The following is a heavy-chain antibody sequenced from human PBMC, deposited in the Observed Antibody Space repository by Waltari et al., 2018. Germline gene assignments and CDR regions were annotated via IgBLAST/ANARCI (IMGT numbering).Heavy chain of an antibody. CDR2: MNPNSGNT. D-gene: IGHD2-8*01. CDR1: GYTFTSYD. V-gene: IGHV1-8*01. J-gene: IGHJ4*02. Sequence: QVQLVQSGAEVTKPGASVRVSCRASGYTFTSYDINWVRQATGQGLEWMGWMNPNSGNTGYAQKFLGRVTMTRNTSISTAYMDLSSLRSEDTAVYYCARAPSVLMVYASDYWGQGTLVTVSS. CDR3: ARAPSVLMVYASDY.